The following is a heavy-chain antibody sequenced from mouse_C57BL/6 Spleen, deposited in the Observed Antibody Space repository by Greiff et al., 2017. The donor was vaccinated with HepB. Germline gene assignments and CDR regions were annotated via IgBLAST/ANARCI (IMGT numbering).Heavy chain of an antibody. V-gene: IGHV1-52*01. J-gene: IGHJ4*01. CDR2: IDPSDSET. D-gene: IGHD4-1*01. Sequence: VQLQQSGAELVRPGSSVKLSCKASGYTFTSYWMHWVKQRPIQGLEWIGNIDPSDSETHYNQKFKDKATLTVDKSSSTAYMQLSSLTSEDSAVYYCDRSNWPYAMDYWGQGTSVTVSS. CDR1: GYTFTSYW. CDR3: DRSNWPYAMDY.